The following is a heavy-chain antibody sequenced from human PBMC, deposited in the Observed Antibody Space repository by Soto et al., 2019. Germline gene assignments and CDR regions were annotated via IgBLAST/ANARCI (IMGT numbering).Heavy chain of an antibody. CDR3: VRTSHYGSGTWNFDY. CDR2: TRNKANSYTT. Sequence: EVQLVESGGGLVQPGGSLRLSCAASGFTLSDHYMDWVRQAPGKGLEWVGRTRNKANSYTTEYAASVKGRFIVSSDDSMNSLYLQMNSLKTEDTAMYYCVRTSHYGSGTWNFDYWGRGTLVTVSS. J-gene: IGHJ4*02. CDR1: GFTLSDHY. D-gene: IGHD3-10*01. V-gene: IGHV3-72*01.